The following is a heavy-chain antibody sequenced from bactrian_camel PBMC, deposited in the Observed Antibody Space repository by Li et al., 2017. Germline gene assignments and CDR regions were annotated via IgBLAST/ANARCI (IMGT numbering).Heavy chain of an antibody. D-gene: IGHD5*01. CDR1: EYIPSTCG. CDR3: LSSLGSDEGY. J-gene: IGHJ4*01. CDR2: ISSDSSIT. Sequence: VQLVESGGGTVQTGGSLKLSCTIPEYIPSTCGMGWYRQIPGKGLEWVSTISSDSSITYYADSVKGRFTISKDNAKHTLYLQMTNLQSEDTAVYYCLSSLGSDEGYWGQGTQVTVS. V-gene: IGHV3S2*01.